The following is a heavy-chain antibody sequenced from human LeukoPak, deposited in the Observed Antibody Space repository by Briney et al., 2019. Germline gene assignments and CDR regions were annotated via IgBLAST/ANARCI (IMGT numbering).Heavy chain of an antibody. D-gene: IGHD1-20*01. V-gene: IGHV6-1*01. CDR3: VRGGAIRVTGTTPFDY. CDR2: TYYRSKWYN. Sequence: SQTLSLTCAISGDSVSSNSAAWNWIRQSPSRGLEWLGRTYYRSKWYNDYAVSVKSRITINPDTSKNQFSLQLNSVTPEDTATYYCVRGGAIRVTGTTPFDYWGQGTLVTVSS. J-gene: IGHJ4*02. CDR1: GDSVSSNSAA.